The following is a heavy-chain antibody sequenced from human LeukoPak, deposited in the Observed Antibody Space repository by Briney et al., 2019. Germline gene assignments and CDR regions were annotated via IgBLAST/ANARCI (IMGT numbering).Heavy chain of an antibody. Sequence: GGSLRLSCAASGFTFSSYSMNWVRQAPGEGLEWVSYISSSSSTMYYADSVKGRFTISRDNAKNSLYLQMNSLRAEDTAVYYCARDDYVWGSYRYWGQGTLVTVSS. CDR2: ISSSSSTM. D-gene: IGHD3-16*01. CDR3: ARDDYVWGSYRY. CDR1: GFTFSSYS. V-gene: IGHV3-48*01. J-gene: IGHJ4*02.